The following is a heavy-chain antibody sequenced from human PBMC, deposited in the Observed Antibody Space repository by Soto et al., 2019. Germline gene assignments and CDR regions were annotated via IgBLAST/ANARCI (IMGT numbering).Heavy chain of an antibody. Sequence: EVQLVESGGGLVKPGGSLRLSCAASGFTFSNAWMSWVRQAPGKGLEWVGRIKSKTDGGTTDYAAPVKGRFTISRDDSKNMLYLQMNSLKTEDTAVYYCTTDFMEMATIDSPGFVYWGQGTLVTVSS. CDR1: GFTFSNAW. D-gene: IGHD5-12*01. J-gene: IGHJ4*02. V-gene: IGHV3-15*01. CDR3: TTDFMEMATIDSPGFVY. CDR2: IKSKTDGGTT.